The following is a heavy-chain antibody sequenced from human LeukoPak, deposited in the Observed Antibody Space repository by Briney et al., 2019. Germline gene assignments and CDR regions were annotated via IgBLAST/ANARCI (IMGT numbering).Heavy chain of an antibody. J-gene: IGHJ5*02. CDR1: GYTFTDYY. CDR3: ATGRIAVAGTRWFDP. CDR2: VDPEDGET. Sequence: ASVKVSCKVSGYTFTDYYMHWVQQAPGKGLEWMGLVDPEDGETISAEKFQGRVTITADTSTDTAYMELSSLRSEDTAVYYCATGRIAVAGTRWFDPWGQGTLVTVSS. V-gene: IGHV1-69-2*01. D-gene: IGHD6-19*01.